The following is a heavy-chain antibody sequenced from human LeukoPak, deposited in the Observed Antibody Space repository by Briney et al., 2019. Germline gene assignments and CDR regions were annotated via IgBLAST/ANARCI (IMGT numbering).Heavy chain of an antibody. Sequence: GGSLRLSCAASGFTFSSYWMTWVRQAPGKGLEWVASIKQDGSEKYCVDSVKGRFTISRDNAKNSLYLLMNSLRAEDTAVYYCARDAYNWNIDVFGIWGQGTMVTVSS. CDR3: ARDAYNWNIDVFGI. CDR2: IKQDGSEK. V-gene: IGHV3-7*01. J-gene: IGHJ3*02. D-gene: IGHD1/OR15-1a*01. CDR1: GFTFSSYW.